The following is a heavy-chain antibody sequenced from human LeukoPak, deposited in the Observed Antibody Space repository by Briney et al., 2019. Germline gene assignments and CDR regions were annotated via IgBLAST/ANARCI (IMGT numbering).Heavy chain of an antibody. CDR1: GFSSSDHY. D-gene: IGHD5-18*01. Sequence: PGGSLRLSCAASGFSSSDHYMDWVRQAPGKGLEWGGRSCDKASHYATDCAASVKDRFSISRDDSKNSLYLQMSSLKAEDTAVYYCARRGNTYGPNGFDIWGQGTMVTVSS. CDR2: SCDKASHYAT. CDR3: ARRGNTYGPNGFDI. J-gene: IGHJ3*02. V-gene: IGHV3-72*01.